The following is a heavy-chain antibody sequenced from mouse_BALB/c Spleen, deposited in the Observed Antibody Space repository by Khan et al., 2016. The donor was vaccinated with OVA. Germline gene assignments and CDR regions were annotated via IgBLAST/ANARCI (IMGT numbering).Heavy chain of an antibody. Sequence: QIQLVQSGPELKKPGETVKISCKASGYTFTKFGMNWVKQAPGKGLEWMGWIITYTGEPTYADDFKGRFAFSMETSASTAYLQINNLKDEDTATXFCARPPYFSNAMAYWGQGTLVTVSS. V-gene: IGHV9-3-1*01. D-gene: IGHD2-10*01. CDR1: GYTFTKFG. CDR2: IITYTGEP. J-gene: IGHJ4*01. CDR3: ARPPYFSNAMAY.